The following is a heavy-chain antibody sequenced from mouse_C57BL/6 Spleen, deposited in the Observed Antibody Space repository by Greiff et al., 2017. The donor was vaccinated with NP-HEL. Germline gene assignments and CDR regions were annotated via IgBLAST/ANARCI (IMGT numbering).Heavy chain of an antibody. CDR1: GFTFSSYA. V-gene: IGHV5-4*03. Sequence: EVMLVESGGGLVKPGGSLKLSCAASGFTFSSYAMSWVRQTPEKRLEWVATISDGGSYTYYPDNVKGRFTISRDNAKNNLYLQMSHLKSEDTAMYYGARAPSTVVAKDAMDYWGQGTSVTVSS. J-gene: IGHJ4*01. CDR3: ARAPSTVVAKDAMDY. CDR2: ISDGGSYT. D-gene: IGHD1-1*01.